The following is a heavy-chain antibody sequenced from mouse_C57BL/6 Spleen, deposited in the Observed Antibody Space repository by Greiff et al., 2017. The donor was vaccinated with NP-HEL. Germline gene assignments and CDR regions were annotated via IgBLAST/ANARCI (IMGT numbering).Heavy chain of an antibody. J-gene: IGHJ3*01. Sequence: VQLQQSDAELVKPGASVKISCKVSGYTFTDHTIHWMKQRPEQGLEWIGYIYPRDGSTKYNEKFKGKATLTADKSSSTAYMQLNSLTSEDSAVYFCARYGGYGSRGAWFAYWGQGTLVTVSA. CDR1: GYTFTDHT. V-gene: IGHV1-78*01. D-gene: IGHD1-1*01. CDR2: IYPRDGST. CDR3: ARYGGYGSRGAWFAY.